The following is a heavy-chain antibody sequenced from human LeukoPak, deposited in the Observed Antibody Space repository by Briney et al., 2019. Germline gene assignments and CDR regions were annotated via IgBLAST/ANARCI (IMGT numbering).Heavy chain of an antibody. CDR3: ARANSAYEWSPSDI. D-gene: IGHD5-12*01. V-gene: IGHV3-20*01. Sequence: PGGSLRLSCAASGFTFNDYGMHWVRQAPGKGLEWVSGLNWSGGSIGYAGSVKGRFTMSRDNTKNSLYLQMNSLRVEDTALYHCARANSAYEWSPSDIWGPGTMVMVSS. CDR2: LNWSGGSI. J-gene: IGHJ3*02. CDR1: GFTFNDYG.